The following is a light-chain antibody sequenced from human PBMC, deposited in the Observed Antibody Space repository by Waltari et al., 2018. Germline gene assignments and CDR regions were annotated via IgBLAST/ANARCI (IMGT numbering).Light chain of an antibody. V-gene: IGLV2-8*01. CDR1: SSAVGAHKV. Sequence: QSALTQPPSASGSPGQSVTIPCPGSSSAVGAHKVVSWYQQHPGKAPKLMIYEVSKRPSGVPDRFSGSKSGNTASLTVSGLQADDEADYYCSSFAGSNRFGVFGGGTKLTVL. CDR2: EVS. J-gene: IGLJ3*02. CDR3: SSFAGSNRFGV.